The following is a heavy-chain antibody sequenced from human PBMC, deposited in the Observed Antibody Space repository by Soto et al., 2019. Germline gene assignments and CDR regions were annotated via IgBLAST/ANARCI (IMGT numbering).Heavy chain of an antibody. J-gene: IGHJ4*02. D-gene: IGHD2-21*02. Sequence: QVQLQQWGAGLLKPSETLSLTCAVYGGSFSGYYWSWIRQPPGKGLEWIGEINHSGSTNYNPPLQSRVTISVDTSKNQFSLKLSSVTAADTAVYYCARGWRWVTNFFDYWGQGTLVTVSS. CDR1: GGSFSGYY. V-gene: IGHV4-34*01. CDR2: INHSGST. CDR3: ARGWRWVTNFFDY.